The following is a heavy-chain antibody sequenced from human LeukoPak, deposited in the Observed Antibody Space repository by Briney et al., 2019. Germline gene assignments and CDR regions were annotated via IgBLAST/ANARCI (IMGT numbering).Heavy chain of an antibody. D-gene: IGHD3-10*01. V-gene: IGHV3-21*01. CDR1: GFTFSSYS. J-gene: IGHJ4*02. Sequence: SGGSLRLSCAVSGFTFSSYSMTWVRQAPGKGLEWVSSISSSSSYIYYADSVRGRFTTSRDNTKNSLYQQMNSLRAEDTAVYYCARVSMVWGVIITLHLDDWGQGTLVTVSS. CDR3: ARVSMVWGVIITLHLDD. CDR2: ISSSSSYI.